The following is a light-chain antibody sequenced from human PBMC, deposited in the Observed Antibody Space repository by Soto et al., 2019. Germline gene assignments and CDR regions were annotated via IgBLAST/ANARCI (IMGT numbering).Light chain of an antibody. Sequence: DIVMTQSPLSLPVTPGEPASLSCRSSQSLLQSNGFNYLAWYLQKPGQSQQLLIYLGSSRASGVPDRFSGSGSGTDFTLKISRVEAEEVGVYYCMQDLQVPLTFGGGTKVDI. V-gene: IGKV2-28*01. J-gene: IGKJ4*01. CDR2: LGS. CDR1: QSLLQSNGFNY. CDR3: MQDLQVPLT.